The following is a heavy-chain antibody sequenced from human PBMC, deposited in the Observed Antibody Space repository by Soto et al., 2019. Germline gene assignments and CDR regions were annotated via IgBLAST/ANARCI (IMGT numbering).Heavy chain of an antibody. D-gene: IGHD3-22*01. J-gene: IGHJ4*02. V-gene: IGHV5-51*01. CDR1: GYSFTSYW. CDR2: IYPGDSDT. CDR3: ARGYYDSSGFLAY. Sequence: HGESLKISCKGSGYSFTSYWIGWVLHMPGKGLEWMGIIYPGDSDTRYSPSFQGQVTISADKSISTAYLQWSSLKASDTAMYYCARGYYDSSGFLAYWGQGTLVTVSS.